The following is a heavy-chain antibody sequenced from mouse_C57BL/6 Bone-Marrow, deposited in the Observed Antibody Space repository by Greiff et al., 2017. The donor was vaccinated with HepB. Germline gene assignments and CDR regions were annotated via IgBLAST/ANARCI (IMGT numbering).Heavy chain of an antibody. CDR1: GFTFSDYG. CDR2: ISNLAYSI. V-gene: IGHV5-15*01. Sequence: EVKVVESGGGLVQPGGSLKLSCAASGFTFSDYGMAWVRQAPRKGPEWVAFISNLAYSIYYADTVTGRFTISRENAKNTLYLEMSSLRSEDTAMYYCARRYGSSLYYAMDYWGQGTSVTVSS. CDR3: ARRYGSSLYYAMDY. J-gene: IGHJ4*01. D-gene: IGHD1-1*01.